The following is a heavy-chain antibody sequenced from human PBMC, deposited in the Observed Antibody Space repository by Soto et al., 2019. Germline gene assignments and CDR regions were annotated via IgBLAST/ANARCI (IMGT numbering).Heavy chain of an antibody. CDR2: ISSSSTTM. J-gene: IGHJ4*02. Sequence: EVQLVESGGGLVQPGGSLRLSCAASGFTFSSYSMNWVRQAPGKGLEWVSYISSSSTTMYYADSVKGRFTISRDNAKNSLYLQMNSLRDEDTAVYYCARDYSSVWYFDYWGQGTLVTVSS. D-gene: IGHD6-25*01. CDR3: ARDYSSVWYFDY. V-gene: IGHV3-48*02. CDR1: GFTFSSYS.